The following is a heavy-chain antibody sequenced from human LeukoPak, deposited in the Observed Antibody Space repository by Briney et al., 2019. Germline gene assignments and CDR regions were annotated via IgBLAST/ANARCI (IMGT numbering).Heavy chain of an antibody. CDR1: GFTVSSNY. CDR3: AKDRYSGLNSIDY. Sequence: GGSLRLSCAASGFTVSSNYMSWVRQAPGKGLKGVSIIYSGGSTYYADSVKGRFTISRDNAKSTLYLQMNSLRAEDTAVYYCAKDRYSGLNSIDYGGQGTLVTVSS. D-gene: IGHD6-13*01. V-gene: IGHV3-66*01. J-gene: IGHJ4*02. CDR2: IYSGGST.